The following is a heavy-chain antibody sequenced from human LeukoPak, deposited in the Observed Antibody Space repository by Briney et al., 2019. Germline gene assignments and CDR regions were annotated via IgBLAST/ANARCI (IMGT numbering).Heavy chain of an antibody. CDR3: ARLAGDMLDRRLYYFDY. CDR1: GGSISRGGYS. D-gene: IGHD3-16*01. Sequence: SETLSLTCAVSGGSISRGGYSWSWIRQPPGKGLEWIGRIYTSGSTNYNPSLKSRVTISVDTSKNQFSLKLSSVTAADTAVYYCARLAGDMLDRRLYYFDYWGQGTLVTVSS. J-gene: IGHJ4*02. V-gene: IGHV4-61*02. CDR2: IYTSGST.